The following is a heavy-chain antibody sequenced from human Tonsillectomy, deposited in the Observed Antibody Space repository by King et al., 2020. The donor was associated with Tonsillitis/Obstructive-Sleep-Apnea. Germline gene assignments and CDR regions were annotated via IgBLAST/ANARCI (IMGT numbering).Heavy chain of an antibody. CDR2: ISSSSSTL. V-gene: IGHV3-48*02. CDR3: ARDFGKDWDY. J-gene: IGHJ4*02. D-gene: IGHD3-10*01. CDR1: GFTFSSYS. Sequence: QLVQSGGGLVQPGGSLRLSCAASGFTFSSYSMNWVRQAPGKGVEWVSYISSSSSTLYYAASVKGRVTISSDNAKNSLYLQMYSLRDEDTAVYYCARDFGKDWDYWGQGTLVTVSS.